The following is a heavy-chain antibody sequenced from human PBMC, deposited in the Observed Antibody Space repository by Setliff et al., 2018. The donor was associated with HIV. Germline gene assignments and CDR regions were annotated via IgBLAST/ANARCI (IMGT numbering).Heavy chain of an antibody. CDR2: INPNSNDI. CDR3: ARAPNTYDYVWGSYRSDGFGFDY. Sequence: ASVKVSCKASGYTFISYDINWVRQATGQGLEWMGWINPNSNDIAYAQKLQGRVTMTRNTSIATAYMELSNLRSEDTAVYYCARAPNTYDYVWGSYRSDGFGFDYWGQGTLVTVSS. CDR1: GYTFISYD. J-gene: IGHJ4*02. V-gene: IGHV1-8*01. D-gene: IGHD3-16*02.